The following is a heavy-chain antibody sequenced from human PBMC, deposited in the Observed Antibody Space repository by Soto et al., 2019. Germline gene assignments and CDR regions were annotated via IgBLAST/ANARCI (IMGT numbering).Heavy chain of an antibody. J-gene: IGHJ5*02. V-gene: IGHV4-39*01. D-gene: IGHD5-12*01. CDR3: AGTIVATIKLDYGDSHNWFDP. CDR1: GGSISSSSYY. CDR2: IYYSGST. Sequence: QLQLQESGPGLVKPSETLSLPCTVSGGSISSSSYYWGWLRQPPGKGLEWIGSIYYSGSTYYNPSLKSRVTISVATSKNLFSLRLSTVTAADTAVYYCAGTIVATIKLDYGDSHNWFDPWGQGTLVTVSS.